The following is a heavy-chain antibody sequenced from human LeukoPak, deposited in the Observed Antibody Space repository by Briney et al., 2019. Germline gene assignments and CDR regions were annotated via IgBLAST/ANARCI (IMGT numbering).Heavy chain of an antibody. Sequence: PGGSLRLSCAASGFTFSNYAMNWVRQAPGKGLEWVSGISGDGITTYYADSVKGRFTISRDNSKNTLYLQMNSLRAEDTAVYSCARGSSLAYWYFDLWGRGTLLTVSS. CDR1: GFTFSNYA. J-gene: IGHJ2*01. CDR3: ARGSSLAYWYFDL. CDR2: ISGDGITT. V-gene: IGHV3-23*01. D-gene: IGHD2-2*01.